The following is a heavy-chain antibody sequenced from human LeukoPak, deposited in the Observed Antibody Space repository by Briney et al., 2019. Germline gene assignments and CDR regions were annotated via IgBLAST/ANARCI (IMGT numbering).Heavy chain of an antibody. Sequence: SETLSLTCTVSGDSISNYYWSWIRQPAGKGLEWIGRIYTSGSTNYNPSLKSRVTMSVDTSKNQFSLKLSSVTAADTAVYYCARDEVGAVVVAPGPFDYWGQGTLVTVSS. D-gene: IGHD3-22*01. V-gene: IGHV4-4*07. CDR2: IYTSGST. CDR3: ARDEVGAVVVAPGPFDY. CDR1: GDSISNYY. J-gene: IGHJ4*02.